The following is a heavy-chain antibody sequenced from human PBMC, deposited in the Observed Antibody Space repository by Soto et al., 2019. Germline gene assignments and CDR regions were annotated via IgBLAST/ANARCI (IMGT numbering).Heavy chain of an antibody. D-gene: IGHD3-16*02. CDR1: GYTLTELS. CDR3: ATALPSLIFGGVIDTSAIDAFDI. CDR2: FDPEDGET. V-gene: IGHV1-24*01. J-gene: IGHJ3*02. Sequence: ASVKVSCKVSGYTLTELSMHWVRQAPGKGLEWMGGFDPEDGETIYAQKFQGRVTMTEDTSTDTAYMELSSLRSEDTAVYYCATALPSLIFGGVIDTSAIDAFDIWGQGTMVTVSS.